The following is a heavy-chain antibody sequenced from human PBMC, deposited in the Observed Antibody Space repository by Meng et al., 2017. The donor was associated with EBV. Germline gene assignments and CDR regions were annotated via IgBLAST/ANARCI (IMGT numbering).Heavy chain of an antibody. D-gene: IGHD1-26*01. CDR3: AHSRVGATEFDY. V-gene: IGHV2-5*02. J-gene: IGHJ4*02. CDR1: GFSRSTSGVG. Sequence: TLKESGPTLVKPTQTPTLTCTFSGFSRSTSGVGLGWIRQPPGKSLEWLALIYWDDDKRYSPSLKSRLTITKDTSKNQVVLTMTNMDPVDTATYYCAHSRVGATEFDYWGQGTLVTVSS. CDR2: IYWDDDK.